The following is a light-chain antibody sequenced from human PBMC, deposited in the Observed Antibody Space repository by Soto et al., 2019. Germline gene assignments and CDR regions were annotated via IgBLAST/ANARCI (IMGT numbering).Light chain of an antibody. CDR3: QQYNNWPRAT. Sequence: EIVMTQSPATLSGARGERATLSCRASQSISSNLAWYQQKPGQAPRLLMFRTSSRATGFPARFSGSGSGTEFNLTISSLQSEDFGVYYCQQYNNWPRATFGRVTMADIK. V-gene: IGKV3-15*01. CDR2: RTS. J-gene: IGKJ4*01. CDR1: QSISSN.